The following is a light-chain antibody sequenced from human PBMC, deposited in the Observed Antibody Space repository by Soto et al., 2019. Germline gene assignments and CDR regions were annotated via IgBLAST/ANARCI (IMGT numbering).Light chain of an antibody. CDR3: SSYATGDNYV. CDR1: SSDVGGYNH. CDR2: EVT. V-gene: IGLV2-8*01. Sequence: QSVLAQPPSASGAPGQSVTISCTGTSSDVGGYNHVSWYQQHPGKAPKVVIYEVTKRPSGVPDRFSGSKSGNTASLTVSGLQAEDEADYYCSSYATGDNYVFGSGTKVTVL. J-gene: IGLJ1*01.